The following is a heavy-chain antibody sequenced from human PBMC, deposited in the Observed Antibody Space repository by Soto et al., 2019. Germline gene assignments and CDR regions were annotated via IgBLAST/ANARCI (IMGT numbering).Heavy chain of an antibody. Sequence: GGSLRLSCAASGFTFSSYAMHWVRQAPGKGLEWVAVISYDGSNKYYADSVKGRFTISRDNSKNTLYLQMNSLRAEDTAVYYCARDSDAGKVRITMIVVVSKSAGSYGMDVWGQGTTVTVSS. CDR3: ARDSDAGKVRITMIVVVSKSAGSYGMDV. D-gene: IGHD3-22*01. J-gene: IGHJ6*02. V-gene: IGHV3-30-3*01. CDR2: ISYDGSNK. CDR1: GFTFSSYA.